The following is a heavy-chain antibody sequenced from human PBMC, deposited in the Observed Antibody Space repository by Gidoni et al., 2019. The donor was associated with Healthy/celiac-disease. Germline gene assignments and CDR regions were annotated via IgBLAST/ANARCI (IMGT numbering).Heavy chain of an antibody. Sequence: QVQLVQSGAEVKKPGSSVKVSCKASGGTFSSYAISWVRQAPGQGLEWMGGIIPIFGTANYAQKFQGRVTITADESTSTAYMELSSLRSEDTAVYYCAGNDYYGSGSYSYYFDYWGQGTLVTVSS. CDR3: AGNDYYGSGSYSYYFDY. CDR2: IIPIFGTA. CDR1: GGTFSSYA. J-gene: IGHJ4*02. D-gene: IGHD3-10*01. V-gene: IGHV1-69*01.